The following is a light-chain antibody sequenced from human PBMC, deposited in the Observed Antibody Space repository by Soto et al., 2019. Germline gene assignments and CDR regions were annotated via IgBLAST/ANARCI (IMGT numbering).Light chain of an antibody. Sequence: QSALTQPASVSGSRGQSITISCTGTSGDIGSYDYVSWYQRHPGKAPKLIIYDVSNRPSGVSNRFSGSKSGNTASLTISGLQAEDEADYYCSSYTSSSTPYVFGTETKVTVL. CDR2: DVS. J-gene: IGLJ1*01. CDR3: SSYTSSSTPYV. CDR1: SGDIGSYDY. V-gene: IGLV2-14*01.